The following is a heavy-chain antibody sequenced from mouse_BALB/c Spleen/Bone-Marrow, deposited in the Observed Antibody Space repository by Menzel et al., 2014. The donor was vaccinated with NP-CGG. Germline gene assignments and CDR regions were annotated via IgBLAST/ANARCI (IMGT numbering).Heavy chain of an antibody. Sequence: EVQRVESGGDLVKPGGSLKLSCAASGFTFSTYGMSWVRQTPDKRLEWVATISSGGGYTYYPDSVKGRFTISRDNANNTLHLQMSSLKSEDTAMYYCTRQRNWDHYAMDYWGQGTSVTVSS. CDR1: GFTFSTYG. CDR2: ISSGGGYT. V-gene: IGHV5-6*01. CDR3: TRQRNWDHYAMDY. D-gene: IGHD4-1*01. J-gene: IGHJ4*01.